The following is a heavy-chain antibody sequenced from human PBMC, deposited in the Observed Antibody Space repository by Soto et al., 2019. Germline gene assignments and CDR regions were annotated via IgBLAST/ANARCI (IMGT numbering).Heavy chain of an antibody. V-gene: IGHV3-30*18. J-gene: IGHJ6*02. CDR2: ISYDGSNK. CDR3: AKDLGEGYYYGMDV. CDR1: GFTFSSHG. Sequence: GGSLRLSCAASGFTFSSHGMHWVRQAPGKGLEWVAVISYDGSNKYYADSVKGRFTISRDNSKNTLYLQMNSLRAEDTAVYYCAKDLGEGYYYGMDVWGQGTTVTVSS.